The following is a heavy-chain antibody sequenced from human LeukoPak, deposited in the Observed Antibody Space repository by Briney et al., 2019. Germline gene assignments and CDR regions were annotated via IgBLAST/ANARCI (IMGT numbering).Heavy chain of an antibody. Sequence: PSETLSLTCIVSGGSISSSSYYWGWIRQPPGKGLEWIGSIYYSGSTYYNPSLKSRVTISVDTSKNQFSLKLSSVTAADTAVYYCARFPNYYDSSGFYAFDIWGQGTMVTVSS. CDR1: GGSISSSSYY. D-gene: IGHD3-22*01. V-gene: IGHV4-39*01. CDR2: IYYSGST. J-gene: IGHJ3*02. CDR3: ARFPNYYDSSGFYAFDI.